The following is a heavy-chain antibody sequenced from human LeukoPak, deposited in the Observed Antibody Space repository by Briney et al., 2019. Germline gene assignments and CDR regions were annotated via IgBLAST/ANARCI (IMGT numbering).Heavy chain of an antibody. Sequence: GGSLRLSCAASGFTFSSYAMSWVRQAPGKGLEWVSAISGGGGSTYYADSVKGRFTISRDNSKNTLYLQMNSLRAEDTAVYYCAKGSAADIVVVPAYDYWGQGTLVTVSS. CDR1: GFTFSSYA. CDR3: AKGSAADIVVVPAYDY. D-gene: IGHD2-2*01. CDR2: ISGGGGST. J-gene: IGHJ4*02. V-gene: IGHV3-23*01.